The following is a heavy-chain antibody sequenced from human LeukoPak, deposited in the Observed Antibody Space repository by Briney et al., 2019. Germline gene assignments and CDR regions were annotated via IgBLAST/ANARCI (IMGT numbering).Heavy chain of an antibody. J-gene: IGHJ6*02. CDR1: GYTFTGYY. V-gene: IGHV1-2*02. CDR2: INPNSGGT. D-gene: IGHD2-8*01. CDR3: ARRSSTIGSYYGMDV. Sequence: ASVKVSCKASGYTFTGYYMHWVRQAPGQGLEWMGWINPNSGGTNYAQKFQGRVTMTRDTSISTAYMELSRLRSDDTAVYYCARRSSTIGSYYGMDVWGQGTTVTVSS.